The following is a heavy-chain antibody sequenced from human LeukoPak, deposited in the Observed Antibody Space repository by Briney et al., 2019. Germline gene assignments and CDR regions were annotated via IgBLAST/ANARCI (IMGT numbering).Heavy chain of an antibody. J-gene: IGHJ4*02. CDR2: IRQDGGVK. D-gene: IGHD5-18*01. CDR3: AGDRGYTYGHNFDY. V-gene: IGHV3-7*03. Sequence: GGSLRLSCAASGFTFSSYWMTWVRQAPGKGLEWVANIRQDGGVKYYMDSAKGRFTLSRDNAKSSLYLQMNSLRVEDTAVYYCAGDRGYTYGHNFDYWGQGTLVTVSS. CDR1: GFTFSSYW.